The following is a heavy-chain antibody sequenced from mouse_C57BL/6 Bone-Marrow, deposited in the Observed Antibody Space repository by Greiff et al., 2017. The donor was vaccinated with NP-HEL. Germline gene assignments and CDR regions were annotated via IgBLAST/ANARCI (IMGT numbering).Heavy chain of an antibody. Sequence: QVQLQQSGAELARPGASVKLSCKASGYSFTSYGISWVKQSTGQGLEWIGEIYPRSGNTYYNEKVKGKATLTADKSTSTAYMELHSLTSEDSAVYFCARKGYDGSSPWFAYWGQGTLVTVSA. V-gene: IGHV1-81*01. J-gene: IGHJ3*01. CDR3: ARKGYDGSSPWFAY. CDR1: GYSFTSYG. CDR2: IYPRSGNT. D-gene: IGHD1-1*01.